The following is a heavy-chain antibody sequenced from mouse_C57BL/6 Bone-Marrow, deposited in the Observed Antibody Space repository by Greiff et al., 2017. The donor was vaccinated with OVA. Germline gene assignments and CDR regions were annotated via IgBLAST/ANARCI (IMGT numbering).Heavy chain of an antibody. V-gene: IGHV2-2*01. J-gene: IGHJ4*01. CDR1: GFSLTSYG. CDR2: IWSGGST. CDR3: ARLLRYPYAMDD. Sequence: VQLQQSGPGLVQPSQSLSITCTVSGFSLTSYGVHWVRQSPGKGLEWLGVIWSGGSTAYNAAFISSLSISKDNSKSQVCFRMNSLQADDTAIYDCARLLRYPYAMDDWGQGTSVTVSS. D-gene: IGHD1-1*01.